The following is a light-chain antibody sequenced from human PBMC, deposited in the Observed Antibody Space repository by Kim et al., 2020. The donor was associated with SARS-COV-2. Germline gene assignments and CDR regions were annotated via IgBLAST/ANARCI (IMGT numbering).Light chain of an antibody. Sequence: LCTWERAALSCVASLSVRSSLLAWYQQKPGQAPRLLIYEAFKRVAGIPDRFSGSGSGTDFTLTISRPEPEDFAMYYCQQYGSTPYTFGQGTKLEI. CDR2: EAF. CDR1: LSVRSSL. V-gene: IGKV3-20*01. J-gene: IGKJ2*01. CDR3: QQYGSTPYT.